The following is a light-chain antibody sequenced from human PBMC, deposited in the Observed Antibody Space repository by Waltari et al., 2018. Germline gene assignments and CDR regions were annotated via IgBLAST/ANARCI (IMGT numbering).Light chain of an antibody. V-gene: IGLV1-44*01. CDR2: SNN. Sequence: QSVVTQPPSASGTPGQRVTISCSGSSSNIGRNTVNWYQQFPGTAPKVLIYSNNERPSGVPDRFSGSKSGASASLAISGLQSEDEADYFCAAYDDSLNGWVFGGGTKLTVL. CDR1: SSNIGRNT. CDR3: AAYDDSLNGWV. J-gene: IGLJ3*02.